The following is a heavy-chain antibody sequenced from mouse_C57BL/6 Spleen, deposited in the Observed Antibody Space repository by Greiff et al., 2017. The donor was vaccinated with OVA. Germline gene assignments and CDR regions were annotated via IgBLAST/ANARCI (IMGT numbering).Heavy chain of an antibody. Sequence: QVQLKQPGAELVKPGASVKMSCKASGYTFTSYWITWVKQRPGQGLEWIGDIYPGSGSTNYNEKFKSKATLTVDTSSSTAYMQLSSLTSEDSAVYYCAREEGYWARAMDYWGQGTSVTVSS. D-gene: IGHD4-1*01. CDR3: AREEGYWARAMDY. CDR2: IYPGSGST. J-gene: IGHJ4*01. V-gene: IGHV1-55*01. CDR1: GYTFTSYW.